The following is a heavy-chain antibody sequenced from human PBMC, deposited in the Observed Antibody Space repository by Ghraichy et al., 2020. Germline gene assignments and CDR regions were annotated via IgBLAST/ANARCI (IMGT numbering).Heavy chain of an antibody. CDR3: TRGDYYDSSGYHDAFDI. J-gene: IGHJ3*02. Sequence: GGSLRLSCAASGFTFSSYWMSWVRQAPGKGLEWVANIKPDGSEKFYVDSVKGRFTISRDNAKNSLYLQMNSLRAEDTAVFYCTRGDYYDSSGYHDAFDIWGQGTMVTVSS. CDR2: IKPDGSEK. D-gene: IGHD3-22*01. CDR1: GFTFSSYW. V-gene: IGHV3-7*03.